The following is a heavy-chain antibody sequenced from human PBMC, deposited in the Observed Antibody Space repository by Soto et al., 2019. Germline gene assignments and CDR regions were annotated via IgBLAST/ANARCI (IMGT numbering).Heavy chain of an antibody. J-gene: IGHJ4*02. CDR2: IKSKTDGGTT. Sequence: SVSNAWMNWVRQAPGKGLEWVGRIKSKTDGGTTDYAAPVKGRFTISRDDSKNTLYLQMNSLKTEDTAVYYCTTVTVAGREGTVDYWGQGTLVTVSS. D-gene: IGHD6-19*01. V-gene: IGHV3-15*07. CDR1: SVSNAW. CDR3: TTVTVAGREGTVDY.